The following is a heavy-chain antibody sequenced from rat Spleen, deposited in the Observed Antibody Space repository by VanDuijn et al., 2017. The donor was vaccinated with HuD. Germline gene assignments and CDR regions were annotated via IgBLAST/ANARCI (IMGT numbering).Heavy chain of an antibody. CDR3: TSPFRWFAY. CDR2: ISTGGST. CDR1: GFSLNNYG. Sequence: QVQLKESGPGLVQPSQTLSLTCTVSGFSLNNYGVIWVRQPPGKGLEWIAAISTGGSTYYNSALKSRLSISRDTSKSQVFLKMNSLQTEDTAIYFCTSPFRWFAYWGQGTLVTVSS. V-gene: IGHV2S8*01. J-gene: IGHJ3*01.